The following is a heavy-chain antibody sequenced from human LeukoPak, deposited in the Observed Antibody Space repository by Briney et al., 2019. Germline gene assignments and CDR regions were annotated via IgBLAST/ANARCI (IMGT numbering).Heavy chain of an antibody. Sequence: SETLSLTCTVSGGSVRRETYYWSWIRQPPGKGLESIGYIYYSGRTNYNPSLKSRVTISLDTSKNQVSLKLSSVTAADTAVYYCATRPSGSDRFLPYFDYWGQGILVTVSS. CDR1: GGSVRRETYY. D-gene: IGHD1-1*01. CDR3: ATRPSGSDRFLPYFDY. CDR2: IYYSGRT. V-gene: IGHV4-61*01. J-gene: IGHJ4*02.